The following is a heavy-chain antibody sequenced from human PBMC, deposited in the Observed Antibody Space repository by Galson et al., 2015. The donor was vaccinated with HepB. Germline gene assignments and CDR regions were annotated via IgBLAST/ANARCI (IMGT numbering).Heavy chain of an antibody. CDR2: ISSSGSTI. Sequence: SLRLSCAASGFTFSSYEMNWVRQAPGKGLEWVSYISSSGSTIYYADSVKGRFTISRDNAKNSLYLQMNSLRAEDTAVYYCARALGGGDYAGGLWVYYYGMDVWGQGTTVTVSS. D-gene: IGHD4-17*01. CDR1: GFTFSSYE. J-gene: IGHJ6*02. CDR3: ARALGGGDYAGGLWVYYYGMDV. V-gene: IGHV3-48*03.